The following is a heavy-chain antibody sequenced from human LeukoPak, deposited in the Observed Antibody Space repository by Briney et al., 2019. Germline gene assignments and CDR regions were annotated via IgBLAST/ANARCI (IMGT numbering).Heavy chain of an antibody. CDR3: AKYEAYDSSGYYYGD. CDR2: ISGSGGST. J-gene: IGHJ4*01. CDR1: GLTFSSYA. D-gene: IGHD3-22*01. V-gene: IGHV3-23*01. Sequence: GGSLRLSCAASGLTFSSYAMSWVRQAPGKGLEWVSAISGSGGSTYYADSVKGRFTISRDNSKNTLYLQMNSLRAEDTAVYYCAKYEAYDSSGYYYGDWGQGTLVTVSS.